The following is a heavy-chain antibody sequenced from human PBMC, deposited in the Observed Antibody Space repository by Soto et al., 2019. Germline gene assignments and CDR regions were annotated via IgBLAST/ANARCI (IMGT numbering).Heavy chain of an antibody. CDR2: VYHSGST. V-gene: IGHV4-30-2*01. CDR1: VVSISSGGYS. CDR3: ARGGAAPQQGGMDV. J-gene: IGHJ6*02. Sequence: SETLSLTCAFSVVSISSGGYSCSWIRQPPGKGLEWIGYVYHSGSTYYNPSLKSRVTISVDRSKNQFSLKLSSVTAADTAVYYCARGGAAPQQGGMDVWGQGTTVTVSS. D-gene: IGHD6-6*01.